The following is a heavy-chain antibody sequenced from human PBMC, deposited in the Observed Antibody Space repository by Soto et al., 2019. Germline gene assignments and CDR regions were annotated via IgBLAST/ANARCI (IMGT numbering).Heavy chain of an antibody. V-gene: IGHV3-9*01. Sequence: EVQLVESGGGLVQPGRSLRLSCAASGFTFDDYAMHWVRQAPGKGLEWVSGISWNSGSIGYADSVKGRFTISRDNAKNSLYLQMNSLRADDTALYYCAKAALLWFGELSYYFDYWGQGTLVTVSS. CDR3: AKAALLWFGELSYYFDY. CDR2: ISWNSGSI. D-gene: IGHD3-10*01. CDR1: GFTFDDYA. J-gene: IGHJ4*02.